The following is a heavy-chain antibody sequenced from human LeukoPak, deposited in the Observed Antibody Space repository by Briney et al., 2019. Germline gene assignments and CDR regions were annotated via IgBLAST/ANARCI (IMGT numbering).Heavy chain of an antibody. CDR2: INSDGSWT. CDR1: GNYW. J-gene: IGHJ4*02. CDR3: VSFYETY. V-gene: IGHV3-74*01. Sequence: GGSLRLSCAASGNYWMHWVRQAPGKGLVWDSHINSDGSWTSYADSVKGRFTISKDNVKNTVYLQMNNLRAEDTAVYYCVSFYETYWGRGTLVTVSS. D-gene: IGHD2-2*01.